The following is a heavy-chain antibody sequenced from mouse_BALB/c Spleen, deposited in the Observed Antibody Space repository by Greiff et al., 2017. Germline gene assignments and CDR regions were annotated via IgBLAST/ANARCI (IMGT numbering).Heavy chain of an antibody. J-gene: IGHJ4*01. Sequence: EVQLVESGGGLVQPGGSRKLSCAASGFTFSSFGMHWVRQAPEKGLEWVAYISSGSSTIYYADTVKGRFTISRDNPKNTLFLQMTSLRSEDTAMYYCARRNYGNHGAMDYWGQGTSVTVSS. V-gene: IGHV5-17*02. CDR2: ISSGSSTI. CDR3: ARRNYGNHGAMDY. D-gene: IGHD2-1*01. CDR1: GFTFSSFG.